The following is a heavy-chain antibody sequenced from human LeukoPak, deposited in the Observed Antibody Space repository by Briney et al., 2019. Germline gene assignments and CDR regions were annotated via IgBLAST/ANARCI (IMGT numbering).Heavy chain of an antibody. CDR3: ARVERYSGYGQGAFDY. CDR1: GYTFTSYY. V-gene: IGHV1-46*01. D-gene: IGHD5-12*01. CDR2: INPSGGST. Sequence: ASVKVSCKASGYTFTSYYMHWVRQAPGQGLEWMGIINPSGGSTSYAQKFQGRVTMTRDTSTSTVYMELSSLRSEDTAVYYCARVERYSGYGQGAFDYWGQGTLVTVSS. J-gene: IGHJ4*02.